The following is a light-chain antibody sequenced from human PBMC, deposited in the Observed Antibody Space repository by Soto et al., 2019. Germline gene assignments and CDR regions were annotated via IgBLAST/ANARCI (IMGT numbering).Light chain of an antibody. CDR1: QSVSSN. J-gene: IGKJ1*01. CDR3: QQYNNWPRT. CDR2: GAS. V-gene: IGKV3-15*01. Sequence: EVGMTQSPATLSVSPGERATLSCRASQSVSSNLAWYQQKPGQAPRLLIYGASTRATGIPARFSGSGSGTEFTLTISSLQSEDFEVYYCQQYNNWPRTFGQGTKVDI.